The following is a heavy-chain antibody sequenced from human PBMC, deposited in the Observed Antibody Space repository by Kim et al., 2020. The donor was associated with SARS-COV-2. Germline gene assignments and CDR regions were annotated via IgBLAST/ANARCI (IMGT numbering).Heavy chain of an antibody. CDR3: ARENGDYGAFDY. Sequence: GGSLRLSCAASGFTFSSYGMHWVRQAPGKGLEWVAVIWYDGSNKYYADSVKGRFTISRDNSKNTLYLQMNSLRAEDTAVYYCARENGDYGAFDYWGQGTLVTVSS. D-gene: IGHD4-17*01. V-gene: IGHV3-33*01. J-gene: IGHJ4*02. CDR2: IWYDGSNK. CDR1: GFTFSSYG.